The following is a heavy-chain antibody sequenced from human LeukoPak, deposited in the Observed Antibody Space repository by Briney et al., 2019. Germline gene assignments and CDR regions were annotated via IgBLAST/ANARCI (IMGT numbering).Heavy chain of an antibody. CDR3: ARGFRLDY. CDR2: ISSSGSAM. CDR1: EFTFSSYE. J-gene: IGHJ4*02. Sequence: GGSLRLSCAASEFTFSSYEMNWVRQAPGKGLEWVSYISSSGSAMYYADSVKDRFTISGDNTKNSLYLQMNSLRAEDTAVYYCARGFRLDYWGQGTLVTVSS. D-gene: IGHD3-10*01. V-gene: IGHV3-48*03.